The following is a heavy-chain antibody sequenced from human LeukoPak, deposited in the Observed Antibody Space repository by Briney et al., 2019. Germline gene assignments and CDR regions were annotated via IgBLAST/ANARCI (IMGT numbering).Heavy chain of an antibody. J-gene: IGHJ4*02. V-gene: IGHV4-34*01. CDR3: ARGQEKYCSSTSCYTLDY. D-gene: IGHD2-2*02. CDR2: INHSGST. Sequence: SETLSLTCAVYGGSFSGYYWSWIRQPPGKGLDWIGEINHSGSTNYSPSLKSRVTISVDTSKNQFSLKLSSVTAADTAVYYCARGQEKYCSSTSCYTLDYWGQGTLVTVSS. CDR1: GGSFSGYY.